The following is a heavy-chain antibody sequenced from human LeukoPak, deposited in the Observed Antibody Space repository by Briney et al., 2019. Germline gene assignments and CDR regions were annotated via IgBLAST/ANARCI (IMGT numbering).Heavy chain of an antibody. CDR2: IIPIFGTA. D-gene: IGHD5-12*01. J-gene: IGHJ6*03. CDR1: GGTFSSYA. V-gene: IGHV1-69*06. Sequence: GSSVKVSCKASGGTFSSYAISWVRQAPGQGLEWMGGIIPIFGTANYAQKFQGRVTITADKSTSTAYMELSSLRSEDTAVYYCARTEIIVAPRHYYYYYMDVWGKGTTVTVSS. CDR3: ARTEIIVAPRHYYYYYMDV.